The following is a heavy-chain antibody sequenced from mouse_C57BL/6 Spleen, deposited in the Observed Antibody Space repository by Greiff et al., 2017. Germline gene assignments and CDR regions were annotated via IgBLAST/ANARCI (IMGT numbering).Heavy chain of an antibody. V-gene: IGHV1-53*01. J-gene: IGHJ3*01. CDR3: AVITTVVGPFAY. Sequence: VQLQQSGTELVKPGASVKLSCKASGYTFTSYWMHWVKQRPGQGLEWIGNINPSNGGTNYNEKFKSKATLTVDKSSSTAYMQLSSLTSEDSAVYYCAVITTVVGPFAYWGQGTLVTVSA. CDR1: GYTFTSYW. D-gene: IGHD1-1*01. CDR2: INPSNGGT.